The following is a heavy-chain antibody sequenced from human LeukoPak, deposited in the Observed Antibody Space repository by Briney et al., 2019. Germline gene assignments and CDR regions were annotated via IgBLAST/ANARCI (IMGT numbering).Heavy chain of an antibody. CDR1: GGSISSYY. CDR2: IYYSGST. D-gene: IGHD1-26*01. CDR3: ARHGIVGATEDY. V-gene: IGHV4-59*08. Sequence: SETLSLTCTVSGGSISSYYWSWIRQPPGKGLEWIGYIYYSGSTNYNPSLKSRVTISVDTPKNQFSLKLSSVTAADTAVYYCARHGIVGATEDYWGQGTLVTVSS. J-gene: IGHJ4*02.